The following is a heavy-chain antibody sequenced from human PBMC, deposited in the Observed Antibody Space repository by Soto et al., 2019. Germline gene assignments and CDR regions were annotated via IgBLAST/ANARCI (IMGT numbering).Heavy chain of an antibody. Sequence: PGGSLRLSCAASGFAFRSYGMHWVRQAPGKGLEWVAVISYDGSNKYYADSVKGRFTISRDNSKNTLYLQMNSLRAEDTAVYYCARDRLRYNWNDFPYYYYGMDVWSQGTTVTVSS. D-gene: IGHD1-1*01. CDR3: ARDRLRYNWNDFPYYYYGMDV. J-gene: IGHJ6*02. V-gene: IGHV3-30*03. CDR2: ISYDGSNK. CDR1: GFAFRSYG.